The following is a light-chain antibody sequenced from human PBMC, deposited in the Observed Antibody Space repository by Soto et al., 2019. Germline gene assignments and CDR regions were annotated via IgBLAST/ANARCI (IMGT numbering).Light chain of an antibody. J-gene: IGLJ2*01. CDR3: GTWDSSLSAVV. V-gene: IGLV1-51*01. Sequence: QAVVTQPPSVSAAPGQKVTIFCSGRSSNIGNNYVSWYQQLPGTAPRLLIYDNNKRPSGIPDRFSGSKSGTSATLGITGLQTGDEADYYCGTWDSSLSAVVFGGGTKLTVL. CDR2: DNN. CDR1: SSNIGNNY.